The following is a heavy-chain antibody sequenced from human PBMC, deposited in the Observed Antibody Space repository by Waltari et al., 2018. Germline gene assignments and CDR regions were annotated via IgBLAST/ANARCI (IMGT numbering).Heavy chain of an antibody. D-gene: IGHD1-1*01. CDR3: ARVSRRTYRSPVPGRHYYYGMDV. Sequence: EAQLVESGGGLVQHGDSLRLSCAASGFTFSYYRLNGVRQAPGKGPLWVSRISTDASDTTYADSVKGRFTISRDNARNTLYLQMNRLRAEDTAVYFCARVSRRTYRSPVPGRHYYYGMDVWGQGTTVTVSS. CDR2: ISTDASDT. J-gene: IGHJ6*02. V-gene: IGHV3-74*03. CDR1: GFTFSYYR.